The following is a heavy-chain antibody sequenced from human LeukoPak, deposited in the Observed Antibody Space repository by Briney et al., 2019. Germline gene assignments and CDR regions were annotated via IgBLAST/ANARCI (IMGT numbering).Heavy chain of an antibody. J-gene: IGHJ4*02. V-gene: IGHV3-7*04. CDR2: IKQDGSEK. CDR1: GFTFSVYW. CDR3: ARGYGSSWYYFDY. D-gene: IGHD6-13*01. Sequence: GGSLRLSCAVSGFTFSVYWMSWVRQAPGKGLEWVANIKQDGSEKYYVDSVKGRFTISRDNAKNSLYLQMNSLRAEDTAVYYCARGYGSSWYYFDYWGQGALVTVSS.